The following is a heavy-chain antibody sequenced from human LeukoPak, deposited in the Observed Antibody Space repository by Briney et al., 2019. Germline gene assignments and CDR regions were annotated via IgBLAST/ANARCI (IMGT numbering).Heavy chain of an antibody. V-gene: IGHV3-48*01. D-gene: IGHD3-22*01. J-gene: IGHJ3*02. Sequence: QSGGSLRLSCEASGFTFSSYSMNWVRQAPGKGLEWVSYISSSSSTIYYADSVKGRFTISRDNAKNSLYLQMNSLRAEDTAVYYCARDHHRRLYDSQARDTFDIWGQGTMVTVS. CDR2: ISSSSSTI. CDR3: ARDHHRRLYDSQARDTFDI. CDR1: GFTFSSYS.